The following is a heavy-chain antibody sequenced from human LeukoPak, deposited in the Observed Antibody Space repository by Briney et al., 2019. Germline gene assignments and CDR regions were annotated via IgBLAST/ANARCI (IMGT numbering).Heavy chain of an antibody. CDR1: GYTFVTYW. D-gene: IGHD6-13*01. V-gene: IGHV5-51*01. CDR2: VYPADSDP. J-gene: IGHJ6*02. CDR3: ARLSKGIAPGGSFQVENKPGAPKENYYYSGMDV. Sequence: HGESLKISCKGSGYTFVTYWIGWVRQMPGKGLEWMGIVYPADSDPRYSPSFQGQVTISADKSINTAYLQWSSLKASDTAMYYCARLSKGIAPGGSFQVENKPGAPKENYYYSGMDVWGQGTTVTVSS.